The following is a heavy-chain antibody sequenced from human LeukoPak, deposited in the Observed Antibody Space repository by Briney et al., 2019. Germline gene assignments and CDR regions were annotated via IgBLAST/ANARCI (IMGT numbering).Heavy chain of an antibody. CDR3: ARVGVSATNTPAFDY. D-gene: IGHD2-15*01. J-gene: IGHJ4*02. CDR1: GFDFTSYV. CDR2: ITAGSSYI. V-gene: IGHV3-21*01. Sequence: PGGSLRLSCEVSGFDFTSYVMTWVRQAPGKGLEWVSSITAGSSYIDYTPSVEGRFPISRDNSKNSLFLHMNSLRAEDTALYYCARVGVSATNTPAFDYWGQGTLVTVSS.